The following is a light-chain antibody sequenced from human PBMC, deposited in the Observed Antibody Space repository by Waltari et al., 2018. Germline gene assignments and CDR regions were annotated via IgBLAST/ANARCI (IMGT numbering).Light chain of an antibody. CDR1: QSVSSSS. CDR3: QQYGNSPRT. J-gene: IGKJ5*01. V-gene: IGKV3-20*01. CDR2: DTS. Sequence: EIVLTQSPGTLSLSPGEIATLSCRASQSVSSSSLAWYQQKPGQAPRLLIYDTSSRATGIPDRFSGSGSGTDFTLTISRLEPEDFAVYYCQQYGNSPRTFGQGTRLEI.